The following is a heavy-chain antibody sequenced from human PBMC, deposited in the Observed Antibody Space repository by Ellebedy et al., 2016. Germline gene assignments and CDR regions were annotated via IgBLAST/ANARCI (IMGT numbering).Heavy chain of an antibody. CDR3: ARQEMATIGASFDI. CDR1: GYTFTGYF. Sequence: ASVKVSCKTSGYTFTGYFMHWVRQAPGQGLEWMGWSNPNSGDTNYAQKFQGWVTMTRDTSISTAYMELSRLRSDDTADYYCARQEMATIGASFDIWGQGTMVTVSS. V-gene: IGHV1-2*04. CDR2: SNPNSGDT. D-gene: IGHD5-24*01. J-gene: IGHJ3*02.